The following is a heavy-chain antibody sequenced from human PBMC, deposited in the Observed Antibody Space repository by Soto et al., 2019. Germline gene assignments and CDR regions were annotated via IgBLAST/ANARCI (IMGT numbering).Heavy chain of an antibody. CDR2: VIPIFGTP. J-gene: IGHJ6*02. CDR1: GGTFSTYA. V-gene: IGHV1-69*01. Sequence: QVELVQSGAEVKKPGSSVKVSCKAPGGTFSTYAISWVRQARGQGLEWMGGVIPIFGTPKYAQKFQGRVTITADESTSTGYMELRSLRSEDTAVYYCARSQGGSSSLDIYYYYYYGMDVWGQGTTVTVSS. D-gene: IGHD2-15*01. CDR3: ARSQGGSSSLDIYYYYYYGMDV.